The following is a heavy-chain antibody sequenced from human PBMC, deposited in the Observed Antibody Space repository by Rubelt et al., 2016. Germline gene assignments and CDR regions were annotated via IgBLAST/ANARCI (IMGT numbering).Heavy chain of an antibody. CDR2: INHSGST. Sequence: QVQLQQWGAGLLKPSETLSLTCAVYGGSFSGYYWSWIRQPPGKGLEWIGEINHSGSTNYNPSLKSRVTISVDTSKNQFSLKLSSVTAADTAVYYCARGPHIWSGPYYYYYGMDVWGQGTTVTVSS. J-gene: IGHJ6*02. CDR3: ARGPHIWSGPYYYYYGMDV. V-gene: IGHV4-34*01. D-gene: IGHD3-3*01. CDR1: GGSFSGYY.